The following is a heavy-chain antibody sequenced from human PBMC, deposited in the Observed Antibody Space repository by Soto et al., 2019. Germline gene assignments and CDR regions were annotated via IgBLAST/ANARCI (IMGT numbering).Heavy chain of an antibody. J-gene: IGHJ5*02. D-gene: IGHD1-26*01. CDR2: MYYSGST. V-gene: IGHV4-39*01. CDR1: GGSISSSSYY. CDR3: VRYSGNYGWFDP. Sequence: SETLSLTCTVSGGSISSSSYYWGWIRQPPGNGLEWIGSMYYSGSTYYNPSLKSRVTISVDTSKNQSSLKLSSVTAADTAVYYCVRYSGNYGWFDPWGQGTLVTVSS.